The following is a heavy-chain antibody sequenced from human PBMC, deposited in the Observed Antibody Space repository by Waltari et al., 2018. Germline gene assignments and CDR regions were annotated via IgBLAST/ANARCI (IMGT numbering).Heavy chain of an antibody. CDR2: IIPMFGKE. CDR1: DYTFTTYP. CDR3: ARGYAHCNDGGCFSNWLDP. V-gene: IGHV1-69*13. Sequence: QVHLVQSGAEVKKPGPPVQASCTAPDYTFTTYPTTWVRQAPGQGLEWVGGIIPMFGKEKYAQKFQGRLTIAADESTSTAYMELRSLTSEDTATYYCARGYAHCNDGGCFSNWLDPWGQGTLVTVSS. J-gene: IGHJ5*02. D-gene: IGHD2-15*01.